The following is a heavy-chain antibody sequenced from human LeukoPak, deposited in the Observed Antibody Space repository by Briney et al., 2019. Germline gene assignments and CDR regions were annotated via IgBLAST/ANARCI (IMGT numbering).Heavy chain of an antibody. CDR1: GDSMSSYY. J-gene: IGHJ4*02. D-gene: IGHD5-12*01. CDR3: ARSGSGYLRYYFDY. Sequence: SETLSLTCTVSGDSMSSYYWGWIRQPPGKGLEWIGSIYSSGSTYYNPSLRSRVTISVDTSKNQFSLKLSSVTAADTAVYYCARSGSGYLRYYFDYWGQGTLVTVSS. CDR2: IYSSGST. V-gene: IGHV4-39*07.